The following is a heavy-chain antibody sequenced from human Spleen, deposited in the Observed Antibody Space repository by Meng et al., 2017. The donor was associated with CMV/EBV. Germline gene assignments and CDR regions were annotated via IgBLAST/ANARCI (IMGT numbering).Heavy chain of an antibody. J-gene: IGHJ4*02. V-gene: IGHV1-2*02. CDR1: GYTFTDYY. D-gene: IGHD3-3*01. CDR3: AIITIFGVVNPPGVDY. Sequence: ASVKVSCKASGYTFTDYYIHWLRQAPGQGLEWMGWINPNSSGTNNAHNFQGRVTMTRDTSINTAYMELSSLRSEDTAVYYCAIITIFGVVNPPGVDYWGQGTLVTVSS. CDR2: INPNSSGT.